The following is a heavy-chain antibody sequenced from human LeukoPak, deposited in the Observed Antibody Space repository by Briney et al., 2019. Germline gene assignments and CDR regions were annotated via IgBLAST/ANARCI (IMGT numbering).Heavy chain of an antibody. CDR1: GFTFSSYA. CDR2: ISYDGSNK. J-gene: IGHJ4*02. CDR3: ARDLRYGSLDY. V-gene: IGHV3-30-3*01. Sequence: GGSLRLSCAASGFTFSSYAMHWVRQAPVKGLEWVAVISYDGSNKYYADSVKGRFTISRDNSKNTLYLQMNSLRAEDTAVYYCARDLRYGSLDYWGQGTLVTVSS. D-gene: IGHD3-10*01.